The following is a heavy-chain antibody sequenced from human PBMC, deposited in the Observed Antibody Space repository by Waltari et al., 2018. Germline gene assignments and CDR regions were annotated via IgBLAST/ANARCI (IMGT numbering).Heavy chain of an antibody. CDR3: ARDPSGGSPDYYYYGMDV. CDR2: ISSDGTNK. V-gene: IGHV3-30*01. D-gene: IGHD2-15*01. CDR1: GFTFSTSA. J-gene: IGHJ6*02. Sequence: QVQLVESGGGVVPPGRSLSLSCAASGFTFSTSALHWVRQAPGQGREWMALISSDGTNKYYADSVKGRFTISRDNSKNTLYLQMTSLRAEDTAVYYCARDPSGGSPDYYYYGMDVWGHGTTVTVSS.